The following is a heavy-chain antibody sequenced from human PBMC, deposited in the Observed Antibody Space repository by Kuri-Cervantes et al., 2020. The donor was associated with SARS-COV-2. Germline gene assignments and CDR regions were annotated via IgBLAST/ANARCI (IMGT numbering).Heavy chain of an antibody. J-gene: IGHJ4*02. D-gene: IGHD3-9*01. Sequence: SETLSLTCTVSGGSISNYYWSWIRQAPGKGLEWIGYIYYTGRINNNPCLKSRVTISVDTSKNQFSLKLSSLTAADTAVYYCARVLWQGAFDIWGQGTLVTVSS. CDR2: IYYTGRI. V-gene: IGHV4-59*12. CDR3: ARVLWQGAFDI. CDR1: GGSISNYY.